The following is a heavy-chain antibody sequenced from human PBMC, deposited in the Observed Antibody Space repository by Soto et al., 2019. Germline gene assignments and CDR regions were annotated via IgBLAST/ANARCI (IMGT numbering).Heavy chain of an antibody. CDR3: FFSSVVRHTSMQHGLGIPAERLSDL. Sequence: APGQGLEWVSTIGGTGGFVTYYADSVKGRVTISRDNSKNTLYLQMDNLRAEDTAHYFFFFSSVVRHTSMQHGLGIPAERLSDL. CDR2: IGGTGGFVT. V-gene: IGHV3-23*01. D-gene: IGHD2-15*01. J-gene: IGHJ2*01.